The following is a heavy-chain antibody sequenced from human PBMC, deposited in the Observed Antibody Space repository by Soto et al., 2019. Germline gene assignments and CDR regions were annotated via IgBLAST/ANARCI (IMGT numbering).Heavy chain of an antibody. CDR2: INIDGSGT. V-gene: IGHV3-74*03. Sequence: PVESLRLSCAASGFTFSNYWMHWVHQAPGKGLVWVSRINIDGSGTTYAVSVKGRFTISKDNAKNTVFLEMKNLSAEATAVCYCARDSYAPHVWGQGTAVTVS. J-gene: IGHJ6*01. CDR1: GFTFSNYW. D-gene: IGHD4-17*01. CDR3: ARDSYAPHV.